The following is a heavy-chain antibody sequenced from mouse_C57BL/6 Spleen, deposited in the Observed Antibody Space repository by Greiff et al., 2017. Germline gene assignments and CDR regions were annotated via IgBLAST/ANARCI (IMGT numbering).Heavy chain of an antibody. Sequence: EVHLVESEGGLVQPGSSMKLSCTASGFTFSDYYMAWVRQVPEKGLEWVANINYDGSSTYYLDSLKSRFIISRDNAKNILYLQMSSLKSEDTATYYCARVYYGNYGYWYFDVWGTGTTVTVSS. V-gene: IGHV5-16*01. CDR2: INYDGSST. D-gene: IGHD2-1*01. CDR3: ARVYYGNYGYWYFDV. CDR1: GFTFSDYY. J-gene: IGHJ1*03.